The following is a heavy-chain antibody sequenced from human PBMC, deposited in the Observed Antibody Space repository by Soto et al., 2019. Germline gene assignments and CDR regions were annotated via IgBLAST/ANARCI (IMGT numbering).Heavy chain of an antibody. J-gene: IGHJ5*02. D-gene: IGHD6-13*01. Sequence: EVQLVESGGGLVQPGGSLRLSCAASGFVFSMYWMHWVRQAPGKGLEWVSRISDDGSTIHYADSVKGRFSISRDNAQNILFLEMTALRDDDTAVYYCVKSSDGGSRGGGDLWGQGTLVTVSS. V-gene: IGHV3-74*01. CDR3: VKSSDGGSRGGGDL. CDR2: ISDDGSTI. CDR1: GFVFSMYW.